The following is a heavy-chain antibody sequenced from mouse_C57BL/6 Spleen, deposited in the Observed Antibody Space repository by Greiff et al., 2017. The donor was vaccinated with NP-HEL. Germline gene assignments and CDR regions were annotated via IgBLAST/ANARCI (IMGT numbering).Heavy chain of an antibody. J-gene: IGHJ1*03. CDR3: TRYYGSSFYWYFDV. CDR1: GFTFSDAW. D-gene: IGHD1-1*01. V-gene: IGHV6-6*01. CDR2: IRNKANNHAT. Sequence: EVKLVESGGGLVQPGGSMKLSCAASGFTFSDAWMDWVRQSPEKGLEWVAEIRNKANNHATYYAESVKGRFTISRDDSKSSVYLQMNSLRAEDTGIYYCTRYYGSSFYWYFDVWGTGTTVTVSS.